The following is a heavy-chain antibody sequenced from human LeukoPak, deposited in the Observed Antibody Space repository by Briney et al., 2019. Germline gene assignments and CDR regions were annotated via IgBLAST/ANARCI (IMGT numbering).Heavy chain of an antibody. J-gene: IGHJ4*02. CDR1: GFTFSSYA. Sequence: GGSLRLSCAASGFTFSSYAMSWVRQAPGKGLEWVSAISGSGGSTYYADSVKGRFTISRDNSKNTLYLQMNSLRAEDTAVYYCAKDRYDYVWRSYRYSFDYWGQGTLVTVSS. CDR3: AKDRYDYVWRSYRYSFDY. D-gene: IGHD3-16*02. V-gene: IGHV3-23*01. CDR2: ISGSGGST.